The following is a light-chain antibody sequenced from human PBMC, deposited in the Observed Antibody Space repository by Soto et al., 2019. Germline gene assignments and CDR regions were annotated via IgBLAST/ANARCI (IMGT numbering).Light chain of an antibody. CDR3: AAWDDSLSSVV. Sequence: QSVLTQPPSASGTPGQRVTISCSGSSSNIGSNYVFWYQHLPGTAPQLLIYRNNQRPSGVPDRFSGSKSGTSASLAISGLRSEDETDYYCAAWDDSLSSVVFGGGTKLTVL. CDR2: RNN. V-gene: IGLV1-47*01. CDR1: SSNIGSNY. J-gene: IGLJ2*01.